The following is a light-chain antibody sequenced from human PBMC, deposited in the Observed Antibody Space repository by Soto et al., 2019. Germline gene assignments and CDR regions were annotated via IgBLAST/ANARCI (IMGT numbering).Light chain of an antibody. CDR1: QSVSSN. CDR2: GAS. Sequence: EIVMTKSPATLSVSPGERATLSCRASQSVSSNLAWYQQKPGHAPRLLIYGASTRATGIPARFSGSASGTEFTLTISSLQSEDFAVYYCQQYNNWPLTFGGGTKVEIK. CDR3: QQYNNWPLT. V-gene: IGKV3-15*01. J-gene: IGKJ4*01.